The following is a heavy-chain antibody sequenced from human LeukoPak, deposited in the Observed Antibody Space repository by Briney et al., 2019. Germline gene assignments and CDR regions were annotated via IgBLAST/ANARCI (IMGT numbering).Heavy chain of an antibody. CDR1: GSTFSSHT. CDR3: ARDEGFDTAMVDPFDY. CDR2: IKQDGSEK. J-gene: IGHJ4*02. D-gene: IGHD5-18*01. Sequence: GGSLRLSCAASGSTFSSHTMNWVRQAPGKGLERVANIKQDGSEKYYVDSVKGRFTISRDNAKNSLYLQMNSLRAEATAVYYCARDEGFDTAMVDPFDYWGQGPLVPVSS. V-gene: IGHV3-7*01.